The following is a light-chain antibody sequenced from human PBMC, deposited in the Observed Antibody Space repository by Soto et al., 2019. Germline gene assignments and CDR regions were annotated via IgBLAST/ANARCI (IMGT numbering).Light chain of an antibody. J-gene: IGKJ5*01. V-gene: IGKV3-15*01. CDR3: QQYNDWPPIT. Sequence: EIMMTQSPATLSVSPGERATLSCRASQSVSNNLAWYQQKPGQVPRLLIYYASTRATGIPARFSGSGSGTEFTPTISSLQSEDFALYYCQQYNDWPPITFGQGTRLEIK. CDR2: YAS. CDR1: QSVSNN.